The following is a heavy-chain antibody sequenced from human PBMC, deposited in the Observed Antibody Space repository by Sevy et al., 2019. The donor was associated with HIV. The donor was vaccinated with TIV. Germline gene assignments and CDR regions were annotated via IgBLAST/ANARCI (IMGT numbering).Heavy chain of an antibody. V-gene: IGHV1-2*06. CDR2: INPKSGGT. CDR3: ARYCSSTRCYAPPFDY. D-gene: IGHD2-2*01. J-gene: IGHJ4*02. CDR1: GYTFTDYY. Sequence: ASVKVSCKASGYTFTDYYMHWVRQAPGQGLEWMGRINPKSGGTNYAQKFQGRVTMTRDTSISTAYMELSRLGSDDTAVYYCARYCSSTRCYAPPFDYWGKGTLVTVSS.